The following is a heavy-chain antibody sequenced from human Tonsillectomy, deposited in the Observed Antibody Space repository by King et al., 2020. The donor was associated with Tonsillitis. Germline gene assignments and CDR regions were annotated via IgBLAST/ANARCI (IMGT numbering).Heavy chain of an antibody. V-gene: IGHV3-30*04. CDR2: ISYDGRNK. CDR3: ARGRGAAAGGFDP. CDR1: GFTFSSYA. J-gene: IGHJ5*02. D-gene: IGHD6-13*01. Sequence: VQLVESGGGVVQPGRSLRLSCAASGFTFSSYAMHWVRQAPGKGLEWVALISYDGRNKYYADFVKGRFTISRDNFKNTLYLQMNSLGPEDTAVYYCARGRGAAAGGFDPWGQGTLVTVSS.